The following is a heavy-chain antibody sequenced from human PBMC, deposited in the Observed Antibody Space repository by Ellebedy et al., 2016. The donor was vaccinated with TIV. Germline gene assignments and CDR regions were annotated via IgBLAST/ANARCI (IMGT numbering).Heavy chain of an antibody. V-gene: IGHV3-23*01. CDR3: AKEGPGTTATTTFDY. CDR2: ISDSGGIT. J-gene: IGHJ4*02. CDR1: GFTFSSYA. D-gene: IGHD1-1*01. Sequence: GESLKISCAASGFTFSSYAMSWIRQAPGKGPEWVSAISDSGGITYYTDSVKGRFTISRDNSKQTVFLQMDSLRAEDTAVYYCAKEGPGTTATTTFDYWGQGTLVTVSS.